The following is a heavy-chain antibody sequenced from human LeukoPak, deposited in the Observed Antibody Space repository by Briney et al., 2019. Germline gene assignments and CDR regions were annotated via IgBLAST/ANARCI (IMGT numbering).Heavy chain of an antibody. CDR1: GGSISIYY. CDR3: AGGASPECSGDSCYTPLDY. CDR2: IYYSGST. V-gene: IGHV4-59*08. Sequence: SETLSLTCTVSGGSISIYYWSWIRQPPGKGLEWIGYIYYSGSTTYNTSLTSRVTLSVDTPQNHISLRMSSLTAAHTPVYFCAGGASPECSGDSCYTPLDYWGQKTLVTVSS. J-gene: IGHJ4*02. D-gene: IGHD2-15*01.